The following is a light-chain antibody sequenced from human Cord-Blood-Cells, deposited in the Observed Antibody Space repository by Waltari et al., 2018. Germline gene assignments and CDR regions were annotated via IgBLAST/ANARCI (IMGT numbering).Light chain of an antibody. CDR1: QSLLYSSNNKNY. CDR2: WAS. Sequence: DIVMTQSPVSLTVSPGERATITCKSSQSLLYSSNNKNYLAWYQQKPGQPPKLLIYWASTRESGVPDRFSGSGSGTDFTLTISSLQAEDVAVYYCQQYYSTPPYTFGQGTKLEIK. V-gene: IGKV4-1*01. J-gene: IGKJ2*01. CDR3: QQYYSTPPYT.